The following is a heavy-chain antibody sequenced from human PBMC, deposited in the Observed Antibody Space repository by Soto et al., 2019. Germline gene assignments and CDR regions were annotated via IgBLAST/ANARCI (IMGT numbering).Heavy chain of an antibody. D-gene: IGHD2-2*01. J-gene: IGHJ6*02. Sequence: PGESLKISCKGSGYSFTSYWISWVRQMPGKGLEWMGRIDPSDSYTNYSPSFQGHVTISADKSISTAYLQWSSLKASDTAMYYCARRGPPAYCSSTSCYFFGMDVWGQGTTVTVYS. CDR1: GYSFTSYW. CDR2: IDPSDSYT. CDR3: ARRGPPAYCSSTSCYFFGMDV. V-gene: IGHV5-10-1*01.